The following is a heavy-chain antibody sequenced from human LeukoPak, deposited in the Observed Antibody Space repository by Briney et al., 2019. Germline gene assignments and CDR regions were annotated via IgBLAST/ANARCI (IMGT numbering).Heavy chain of an antibody. D-gene: IGHD6-19*01. V-gene: IGHV3-23*01. CDR1: GFTLSSTY. Sequence: PGGSLRLSCAASGFTLSSTYLSWVRQAPGKGLEWVSAISGSGGSTYYADSVKGRFTISRDNSKNTLYLQMNSLRAEDTAVYYCAKRGLPSKYSSGWPRDYYFDYWGQGTLVTVSS. CDR3: AKRGLPSKYSSGWPRDYYFDY. CDR2: ISGSGGST. J-gene: IGHJ4*02.